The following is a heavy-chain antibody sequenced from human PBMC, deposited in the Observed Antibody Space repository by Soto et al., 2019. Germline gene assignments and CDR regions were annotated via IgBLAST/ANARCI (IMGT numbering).Heavy chain of an antibody. J-gene: IGHJ6*01. V-gene: IGHV2-70*16. CDR3: ARVRLLMGFRESYYHHG. CDR2: IDWDDEK. D-gene: IGHD3-10*01. Sequence: CVSWLRQPPGKALEWLARIDWDDEKFYTTSLKTRPAVSKDTSKNQVALTLTNLDTGDTATYYCARVRLLMGFRESYYHHG. CDR1: C.